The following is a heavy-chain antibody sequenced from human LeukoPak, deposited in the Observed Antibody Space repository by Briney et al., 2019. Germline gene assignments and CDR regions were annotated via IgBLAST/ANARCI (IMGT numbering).Heavy chain of an antibody. CDR3: ARGHPGKFDY. CDR2: IWYDGTNK. Sequence: GGSLRLSCAASGFTFSSYHMHWVRQAPDKGLEWVAVIWYDGTNKYYADSVKGRFTIPRDTSKNTLFLQMDSLRAEDTAVYYCARGHPGKFDYWGQGTLVTVSS. CDR1: GFTFSSYH. J-gene: IGHJ4*02. D-gene: IGHD1-14*01. V-gene: IGHV3-33*01.